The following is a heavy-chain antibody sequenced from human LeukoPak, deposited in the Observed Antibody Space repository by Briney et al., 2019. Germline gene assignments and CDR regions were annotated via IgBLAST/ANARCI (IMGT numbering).Heavy chain of an antibody. D-gene: IGHD6-6*01. V-gene: IGHV4-4*09. J-gene: IGHJ4*02. CDR2: IYTSGST. CDR3: ARLGYGSSLDY. CDR1: GGSISSYY. Sequence: SETLSLTCTVSGGSISSYYWSWIRQPPGRGLEWIGYIYTSGSTNYNPSLKSRVTISVDTSKNQFSLKLSSVTAADTAVYYCARLGYGSSLDYWGQGTLVTVSS.